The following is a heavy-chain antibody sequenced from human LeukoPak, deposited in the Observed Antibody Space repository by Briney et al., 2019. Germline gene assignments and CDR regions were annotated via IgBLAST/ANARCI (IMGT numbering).Heavy chain of an antibody. Sequence: GGSLRLSCAASGFRFNTYEMNWVRQAPGKGLEWLSYISSSGSTKYYANSVKGRFTISRDNTGNSLFLQMNCLRAEDTAVYYCAGIYSYVHRPTEYWGQGTLVTVSS. CDR1: GFRFNTYE. V-gene: IGHV3-48*03. J-gene: IGHJ4*02. CDR2: ISSSGSTK. CDR3: AGIYSYVHRPTEY. D-gene: IGHD5-18*01.